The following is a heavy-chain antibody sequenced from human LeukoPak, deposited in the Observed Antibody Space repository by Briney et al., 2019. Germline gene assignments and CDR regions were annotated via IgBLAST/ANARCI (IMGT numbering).Heavy chain of an antibody. Sequence: GESMKISCKGCGYNFATHWIGWVRQMPGKGLEWMGIIYPGDSETRHSPSFQGQVTISADKSISTAYLQWSSLKASDSAMYYCGRIPAAGSLKGSFDIWGQGTMVTVSS. V-gene: IGHV5-51*01. D-gene: IGHD6-13*01. CDR1: GYNFATHW. CDR2: IYPGDSET. J-gene: IGHJ3*02. CDR3: GRIPAAGSLKGSFDI.